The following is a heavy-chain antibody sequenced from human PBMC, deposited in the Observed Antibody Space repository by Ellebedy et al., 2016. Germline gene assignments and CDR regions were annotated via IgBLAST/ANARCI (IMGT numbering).Heavy chain of an antibody. D-gene: IGHD1-14*01. CDR1: GYTFTTSG. V-gene: IGHV1-18*01. CDR3: ARGANGNPDY. Sequence: ASVKVSCXASGYTFTTSGISWVRQAPGQGLEWMGWISTYNGNTNYAQKLQGRVTMTTDTSTSTAYMELRSLRSDDTAVYYCARGANGNPDYWGQGTLVTVSS. J-gene: IGHJ4*02. CDR2: ISTYNGNT.